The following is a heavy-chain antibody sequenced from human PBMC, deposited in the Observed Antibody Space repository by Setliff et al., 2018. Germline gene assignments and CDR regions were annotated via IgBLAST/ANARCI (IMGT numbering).Heavy chain of an antibody. J-gene: IGHJ4*02. CDR2: IIAVFGTA. Sequence: SVKVSCKASGGTFRTDGFSWVRQAPGQGLEWMGRIIAVFGTAKYAQKFQGRVTISADTSASTVYMELSSLRSEDTAMYYCARDGGGYYDSRTFDYWGQGTLVTVSS. V-gene: IGHV1-69*06. CDR1: GGTFRTDG. CDR3: ARDGGGYYDSRTFDY. D-gene: IGHD3-22*01.